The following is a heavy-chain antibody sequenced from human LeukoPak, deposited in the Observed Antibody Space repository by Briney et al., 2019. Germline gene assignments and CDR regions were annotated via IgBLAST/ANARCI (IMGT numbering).Heavy chain of an antibody. Sequence: SQTLSLTCTVSGGSISSGGYYWSWIRQHPGKGLEWIGYIYYSGSTYYNPSLKSRVTISVDTSKNQFSLKLSSVTAADTAVYYCARGYDSSGYYHWFDPWGQGTLVTVSS. J-gene: IGHJ5*02. CDR1: GGSISSGGYY. CDR3: ARGYDSSGYYHWFDP. D-gene: IGHD3-22*01. V-gene: IGHV4-31*03. CDR2: IYYSGST.